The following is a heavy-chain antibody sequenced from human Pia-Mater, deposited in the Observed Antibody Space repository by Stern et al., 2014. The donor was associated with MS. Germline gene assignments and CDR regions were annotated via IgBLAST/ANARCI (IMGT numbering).Heavy chain of an antibody. CDR1: GYTITSNY. Sequence: QVQLVQSGAEVKKPGASVKVSCKTSGYTITSNYLHWVRQPPGQGVEGMGMINPGLGSTTYAQNFQGRVSMTSDTSTSTVYMELSSLRSEDTAIYYCARQYCDSTTCSFYFDYWGQGTLVTVSA. CDR2: INPGLGST. D-gene: IGHD2/OR15-2a*01. CDR3: ARQYCDSTTCSFYFDY. V-gene: IGHV1-46*01. J-gene: IGHJ4*02.